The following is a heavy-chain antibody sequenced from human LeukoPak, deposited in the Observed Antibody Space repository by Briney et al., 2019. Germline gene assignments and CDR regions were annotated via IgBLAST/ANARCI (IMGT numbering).Heavy chain of an antibody. V-gene: IGHV3-23*01. D-gene: IGHD6-13*01. Sequence: GGSLRLSCAASGFTFSSYAMSWVRQAPGKGLEWVSAISGSGGSTYYADSVKGRFTISRDNSKNTLYLQMNSLRAEDTAVYYCAKDDGYSSSWYSRYYFDYWGQGTLVTVSS. J-gene: IGHJ4*02. CDR3: AKDDGYSSSWYSRYYFDY. CDR2: ISGSGGST. CDR1: GFTFSSYA.